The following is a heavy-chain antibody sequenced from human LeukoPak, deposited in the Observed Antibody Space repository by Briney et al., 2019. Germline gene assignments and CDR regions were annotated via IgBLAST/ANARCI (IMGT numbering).Heavy chain of an antibody. CDR1: GGSFSGYY. CDR3: ARHGIQLWLRRFDY. V-gene: IGHV4-34*01. D-gene: IGHD5-18*01. CDR2: INHSGST. J-gene: IGHJ4*02. Sequence: NPSETLSLTCVVYGGSFSGYYWSWIRQPPGKGLEWIGEINHSGSTNYNPSLKSRVTISVDTSKNQFSLKLSSVTAADTAVYYCARHGIQLWLRRFDYWGQGTLVTVSS.